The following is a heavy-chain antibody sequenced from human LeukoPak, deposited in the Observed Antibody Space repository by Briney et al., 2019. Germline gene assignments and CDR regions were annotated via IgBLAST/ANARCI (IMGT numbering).Heavy chain of an antibody. CDR3: ARDLKCGYSSSWYLGYYYYYMDV. Sequence: SETLSLTCTVSGGSISSGSYYWSWIRQPAGKGLECIGRIYTSGSTNYNPSLKTRVTMSVDTSKNQFSLKLSSVTAADTAVYYCARDLKCGYSSSWYLGYYYYYMDVWGKGTTVTISS. D-gene: IGHD6-13*01. V-gene: IGHV4-61*02. J-gene: IGHJ6*03. CDR1: GGSISSGSYY. CDR2: IYTSGST.